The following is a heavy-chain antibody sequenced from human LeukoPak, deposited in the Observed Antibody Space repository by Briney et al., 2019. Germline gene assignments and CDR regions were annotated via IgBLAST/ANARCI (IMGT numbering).Heavy chain of an antibody. J-gene: IGHJ5*02. D-gene: IGHD1-7*01. CDR2: INPSGGST. CDR3: AREYNWNYPGWLDP. Sequence: ASVKVSCKASGYSFTSYYMNWVRQAPGQGLEWMGTINPSGGSTSYAQKFQGRVTMTRDTSTSTAYMELRSLRSDDTAVYYCAREYNWNYPGWLDPWGQGTLVTVSS. CDR1: GYSFTSYY. V-gene: IGHV1-46*01.